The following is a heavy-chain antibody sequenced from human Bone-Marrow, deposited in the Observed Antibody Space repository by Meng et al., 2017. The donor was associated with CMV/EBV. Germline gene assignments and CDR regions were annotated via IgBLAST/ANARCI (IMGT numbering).Heavy chain of an antibody. D-gene: IGHD2-2*01. J-gene: IGHJ3*02. CDR3: AREYQLQQGGYDAFDI. CDR2: ISYDGSNK. CDR1: GFTFSSYA. Sequence: GESLKISCAASGFTFSSYAMHWVRQAPGKGLEWVAVISYDGSNKYYADSVKGRFTISRDNSKNTLYLQMNSLRAEDTAVYYCAREYQLQQGGYDAFDIWGQGTMVTVSS. V-gene: IGHV3-30*04.